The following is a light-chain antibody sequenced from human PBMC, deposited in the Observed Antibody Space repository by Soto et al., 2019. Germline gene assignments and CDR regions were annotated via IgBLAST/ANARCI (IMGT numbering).Light chain of an antibody. V-gene: IGKV4-1*01. CDR1: QSVLYSSNNKNY. CDR3: QQYNSHA. Sequence: DIVMTQSPDSLAVSLGERATINCKSSQSVLYSSNNKNYLAWYQQKLGQPPKLLIRWASTRESGVPSRFSGSGSGTEFTLTISSLQPDDFATYYCQQYNSHAFGGGTKVDIK. J-gene: IGKJ4*02. CDR2: WAS.